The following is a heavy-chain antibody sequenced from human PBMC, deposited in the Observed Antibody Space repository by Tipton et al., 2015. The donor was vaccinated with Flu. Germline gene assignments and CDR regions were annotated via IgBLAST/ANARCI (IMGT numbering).Heavy chain of an antibody. D-gene: IGHD3-22*01. J-gene: IGHJ3*01. V-gene: IGHV4-38-2*02. CDR3: GGPSTQDYFDSSISTDAFDV. CDR2: IHYSGSP. Sequence: TLSLTCTVSGDSMRRDYFWGWIRQAPGKGLEWICNIHYSGSPNYTPSLRSRITMSIDTSNNHFSLSLSLVTAADTAMYYCGGPSTQDYFDSSISTDAFDVWGQGIMVTVSS. CDR1: GDSMRRDYF.